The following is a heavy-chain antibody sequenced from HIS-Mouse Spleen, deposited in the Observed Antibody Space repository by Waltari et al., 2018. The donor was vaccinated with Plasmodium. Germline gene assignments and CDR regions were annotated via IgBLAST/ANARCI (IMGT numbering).Heavy chain of an antibody. Sequence: EVQLVESGGGLVQPGGSLRLSCAASGFTFGSYWMSWVRQDPGKGLEWVSNIKQDGSGKYYVDSVKGRFTISRDNAKNSLYLQMNSLRAEDTAVYYCASSWYWYFDLWGRGTLVTVSS. CDR3: ASSWYWYFDL. V-gene: IGHV3-7*01. CDR1: GFTFGSYW. J-gene: IGHJ2*01. CDR2: IKQDGSGK. D-gene: IGHD6-13*01.